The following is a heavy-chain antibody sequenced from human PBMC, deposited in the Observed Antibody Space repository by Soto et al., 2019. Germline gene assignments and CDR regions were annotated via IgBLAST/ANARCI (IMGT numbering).Heavy chain of an antibody. Sequence: TLSLTCSVSGDSINRGGFFWSWIRQHPGEGLEWIGYIYYSGSTYYNPSLKSRVNISVDTSKNHFSLTLGSVTAPDTAIYYCARGAMLRGPGYYYALDVWGQGTTVTVSS. J-gene: IGHJ6*02. V-gene: IGHV4-31*03. CDR1: GDSINRGGFF. D-gene: IGHD3-10*01. CDR3: ARGAMLRGPGYYYALDV. CDR2: IYYSGST.